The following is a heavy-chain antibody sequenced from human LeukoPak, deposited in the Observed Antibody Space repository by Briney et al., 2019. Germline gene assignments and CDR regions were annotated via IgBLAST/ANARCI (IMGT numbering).Heavy chain of an antibody. V-gene: IGHV3-66*02. Sequence: GGSLRLSCVASGFTVSNNYMSWVRQAPGKGLEWVLVIYSGGSTYYADSVKGRFTISRDNSKNTLYLQMNALRAEDTAVYYCARDPSWVFDLWGRGTLVTVSS. CDR3: ARDPSWVFDL. J-gene: IGHJ2*01. CDR1: GFTVSNNY. CDR2: IYSGGST. D-gene: IGHD2-2*01.